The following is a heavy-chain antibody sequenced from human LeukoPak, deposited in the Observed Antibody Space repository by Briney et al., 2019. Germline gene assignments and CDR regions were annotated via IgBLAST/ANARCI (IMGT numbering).Heavy chain of an antibody. J-gene: IGHJ5*02. CDR1: GGSFSGYY. Sequence: SETLSLTCAVYGGSFSGYYWSWIRQPPGKGLEWIGYIYYSGSTNYNPSLKSRVTISVDTSKNQFSLKLSSVTAADTAVYYCARHPSTYCGGDCYSFWFDPWGQGTLVTVSS. CDR2: IYYSGST. D-gene: IGHD2-21*02. V-gene: IGHV4-59*08. CDR3: ARHPSTYCGGDCYSFWFDP.